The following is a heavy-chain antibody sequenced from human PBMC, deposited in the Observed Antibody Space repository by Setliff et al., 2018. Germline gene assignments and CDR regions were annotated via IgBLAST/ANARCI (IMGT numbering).Heavy chain of an antibody. CDR3: ARQLSRRWLHTKRQGRYFDY. CDR2: IIPILGIA. CDR1: GGTFSSYA. V-gene: IGHV1-69*10. J-gene: IGHJ4*02. D-gene: IGHD5-12*01. Sequence: SVKVSCKASGGTFSSYAISWVRQAPGQGLEWMGGIIPILGIANYAQKFQGRVTITADKSTSTAYMELSSLRSEDTAVYYCARQLSRRWLHTKRQGRYFDYWGQGTLVTVPQ.